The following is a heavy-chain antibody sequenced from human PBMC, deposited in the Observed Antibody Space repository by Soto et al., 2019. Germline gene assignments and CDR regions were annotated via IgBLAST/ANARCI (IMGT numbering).Heavy chain of an antibody. Sequence: EVQLVESGGGLVNPGGSLKLSCAASGFPFNGSAMHWVRQASGKGLEWVGRIRSKPNNYATAYAASLKGRFTISRDDSKNTAYLQRNSLKTVDTSVYYCAGEFCYNMGVWGQGTKCSGSS. J-gene: IGHJ6*01. D-gene: IGHD2-15*01. CDR3: AGEFCYNMGV. V-gene: IGHV3-73*02. CDR2: IRSKPNNYAT. CDR1: GFPFNGSA.